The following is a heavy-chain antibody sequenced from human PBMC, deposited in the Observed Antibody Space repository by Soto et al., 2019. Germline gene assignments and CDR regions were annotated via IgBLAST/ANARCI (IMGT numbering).Heavy chain of an antibody. CDR2: ISSSSSTI. CDR3: ARDSSMITFGGVIVPPGNPDY. D-gene: IGHD3-16*02. Sequence: AGGSLRLSCAASGFTLRSYSMNWVRQAPGKGLEWVSYISSSSSTIYYADSVKGRFTISRDNAKNSLYLQMNSLRDEDTAVYYCARDSSMITFGGVIVPPGNPDYWGQGTLVTVSS. J-gene: IGHJ4*02. CDR1: GFTLRSYS. V-gene: IGHV3-48*02.